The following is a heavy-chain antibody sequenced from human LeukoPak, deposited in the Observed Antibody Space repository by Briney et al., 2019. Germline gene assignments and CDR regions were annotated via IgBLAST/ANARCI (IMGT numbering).Heavy chain of an antibody. CDR2: VSHSGIT. CDR1: GGSLNGYY. Sequence: PSETLSLTCAVYGGSLNGYYWTWIRQPPGKGLEWIGDVSHSGITNYNPSLKSRVIISVDTSNNQFSLKLNSLTAADTAVYFCARSYCIDEGCYWYFDLWGRGNMVTVSS. V-gene: IGHV4-34*01. D-gene: IGHD2-15*01. J-gene: IGHJ2*01. CDR3: ARSYCIDEGCYWYFDL.